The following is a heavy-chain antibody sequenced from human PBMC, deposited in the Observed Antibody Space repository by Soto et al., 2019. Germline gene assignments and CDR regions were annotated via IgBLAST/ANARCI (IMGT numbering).Heavy chain of an antibody. CDR1: GGSFSSSA. V-gene: IGHV1-69*01. J-gene: IGHJ3*02. CDR2: IVPMYDTP. Sequence: QVQLVQSGAEVKKTGSSVKVSCKASGGSFSSSAISWVRQAPGRGLEWVGGIVPMYDTPNYAQNFQDRVTITAEESTSTAYMELRRLTSEDTAVYFCATEWGNRPVAGSEAFDIWGQGTVVTVSS. CDR3: ATEWGNRPVAGSEAFDI. D-gene: IGHD6-19*01.